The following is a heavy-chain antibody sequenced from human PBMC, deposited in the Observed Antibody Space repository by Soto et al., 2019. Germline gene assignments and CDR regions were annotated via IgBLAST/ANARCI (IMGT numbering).Heavy chain of an antibody. Sequence: SGPTLVNPTQTLTLTCAFSGFSLSTSGVGVGWIRQPPGKALEWLAVIYWDDSKHYSPSLRSRLTITKDTSKNQVVLTMTNMDPMDTGTYYCAHKGPEDWPLDFWGQGTLVTVSS. D-gene: IGHD3-9*01. CDR1: GFSLSTSGVG. CDR2: IYWDDSK. CDR3: AHKGPEDWPLDF. V-gene: IGHV2-5*02. J-gene: IGHJ4*02.